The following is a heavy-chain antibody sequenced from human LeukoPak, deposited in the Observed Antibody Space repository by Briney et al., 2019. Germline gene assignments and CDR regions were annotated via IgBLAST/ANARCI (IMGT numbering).Heavy chain of an antibody. V-gene: IGHV3-23*01. Sequence: GGSLRLSCAASGFTYSSYAMSWVRQAPGKGLEWVSAISGSGGSTCYADSVKGRFTISRDNSKNTLYLQMNSLRAEDTAVYYCAKLHRGSYYYDSSGYSGDAFDIWGQGTMVTVSS. CDR3: AKLHRGSYYYDSSGYSGDAFDI. CDR2: ISGSGGST. D-gene: IGHD3-22*01. J-gene: IGHJ3*02. CDR1: GFTYSSYA.